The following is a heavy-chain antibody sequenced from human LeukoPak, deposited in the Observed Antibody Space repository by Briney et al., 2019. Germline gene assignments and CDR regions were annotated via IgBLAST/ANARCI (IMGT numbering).Heavy chain of an antibody. CDR3: ARLPYGSGSYYYVDY. D-gene: IGHD3-10*01. J-gene: IGHJ4*02. Sequence: SETLSLTCAVYGGSFSGYYWSWIRQPPEKGLEWIGEINHVGATNYNPSLKSRVTISVDTSKKQFSLNLTSVTAADTAVYYCARLPYGSGSYYYVDYWGQGTLVTVSS. V-gene: IGHV4-34*01. CDR1: GGSFSGYY. CDR2: INHVGAT.